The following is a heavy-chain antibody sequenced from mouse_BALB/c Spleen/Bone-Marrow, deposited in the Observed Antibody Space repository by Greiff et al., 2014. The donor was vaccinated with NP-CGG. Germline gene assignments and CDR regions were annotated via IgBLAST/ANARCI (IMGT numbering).Heavy chain of an antibody. V-gene: IGHV1S56*01. CDR3: ARNYRYAWFVY. Sequence: VHLVESGAELVKPGASVKLSCKASGYTFTTYDINWVRQRPEQGLEWIGWIFPGDGTTKYNEKFKGKATLTTDKSSSTAYMQFSRLTSEDSAVYFCARNYRYAWFVYWGQGTLVTVSA. CDR1: GYTFTTYD. CDR2: IFPGDGTT. J-gene: IGHJ3*01. D-gene: IGHD2-14*01.